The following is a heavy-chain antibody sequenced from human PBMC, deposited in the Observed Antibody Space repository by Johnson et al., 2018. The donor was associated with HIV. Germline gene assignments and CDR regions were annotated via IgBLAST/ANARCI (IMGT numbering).Heavy chain of an antibody. CDR1: GFTFSSYA. Sequence: VQLVESGGGLVQPGRSLKLSCAASGFTFSSYAMHWVRQAPGKGLEWVSLIYSGGRTYYADSVKGRFTISRDNSKNTLYLQMNNLRAEDTAIFYCARVIMVRGVLDVFDSWGQGTMVTVSS. V-gene: IGHV3-66*02. J-gene: IGHJ3*02. CDR2: IYSGGRT. D-gene: IGHD3-10*01. CDR3: ARVIMVRGVLDVFDS.